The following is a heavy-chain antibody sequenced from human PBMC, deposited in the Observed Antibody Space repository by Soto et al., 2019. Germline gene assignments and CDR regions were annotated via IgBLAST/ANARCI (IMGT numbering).Heavy chain of an antibody. CDR2: ITGLSDNI. CDR1: GFPFRNYA. Sequence: EVHLLESGGGLAQPGGSLRLSCAASGFPFRNYAMTWVRRAPGKGLEWVSIITGLSDNIHYADSVTGRFTISRDNSRNTLNLLMKSLRVEDTAIYFCAKGDSGSRYSPLDVWGKGTTVIVSS. CDR3: AKGDSGSRYSPLDV. D-gene: IGHD3-10*01. V-gene: IGHV3-23*01. J-gene: IGHJ6*04.